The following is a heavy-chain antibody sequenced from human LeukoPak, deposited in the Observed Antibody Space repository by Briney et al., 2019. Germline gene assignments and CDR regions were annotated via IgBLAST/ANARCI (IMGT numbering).Heavy chain of an antibody. J-gene: IGHJ4*02. CDR2: ISRDGGTT. CDR1: GFPFDDYA. V-gene: IGHV3-43*02. Sequence: GGSLRLSCATSGFPFDDYAFHWVRQVPGKSLEWISLISRDGGTTSYGDYVKGRFTISRDNNRNCLYMEMNSLRTEDSALYYCAKEFSGSYENWGRGILVTVSS. CDR3: AKEFSGSYEN. D-gene: IGHD3-10*01.